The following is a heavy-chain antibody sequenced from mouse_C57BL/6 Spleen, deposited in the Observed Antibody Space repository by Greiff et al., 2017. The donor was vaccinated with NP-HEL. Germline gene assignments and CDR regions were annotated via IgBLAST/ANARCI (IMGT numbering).Heavy chain of an antibody. CDR2: INPNNGGT. CDR1: GYTFTDYY. V-gene: IGHV1-26*01. J-gene: IGHJ4*01. CDR3: ARRDYDGVYYAMDY. Sequence: EVQLQQSGPELVKPGASVKISCKASGYTFTDYYMNWVKQSHGKSLEWIGDINPNNGGTSYNQKFKGKATLTVDKSSSTAYMELRSLTSEDSAVYYCARRDYDGVYYAMDYWGQGTSVTVSS. D-gene: IGHD2-4*01.